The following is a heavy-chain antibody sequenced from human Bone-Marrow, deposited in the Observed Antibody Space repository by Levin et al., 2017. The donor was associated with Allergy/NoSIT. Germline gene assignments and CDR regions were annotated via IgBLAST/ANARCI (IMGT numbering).Heavy chain of an antibody. CDR2: IIPIFGTA. Sequence: SVKVSCKASGGTFSSYAISWVRQAPGQGLEWMGGIIPIFGTANYAQKFQGRVTITADESTSTAYMELSSLRSEDTAVYYCARGPPLAHRGGGYCSSTSCRDGDYYYGMDVWGQGTTVTVSS. CDR3: ARGPPLAHRGGGYCSSTSCRDGDYYYGMDV. D-gene: IGHD2-2*01. V-gene: IGHV1-69*13. CDR1: GGTFSSYA. J-gene: IGHJ6*02.